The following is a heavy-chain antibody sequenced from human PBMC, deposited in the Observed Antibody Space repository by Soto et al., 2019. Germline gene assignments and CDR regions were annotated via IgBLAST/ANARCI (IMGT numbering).Heavy chain of an antibody. J-gene: IGHJ6*02. D-gene: IGHD2-8*01. Sequence: QVQLVQSGAEVKKPGSLVKVSCKASGGTFSSYAISWVRQAPGQGLEWMGGIIPIFGTANYAQKFQGRVTSTADESTSTAYRALGSLRSEDTAVYYCARRIVLMVYADLYYYYGMDVWGQGTTVTVSS. CDR2: IIPIFGTA. V-gene: IGHV1-69*01. CDR3: ARRIVLMVYADLYYYYGMDV. CDR1: GGTFSSYA.